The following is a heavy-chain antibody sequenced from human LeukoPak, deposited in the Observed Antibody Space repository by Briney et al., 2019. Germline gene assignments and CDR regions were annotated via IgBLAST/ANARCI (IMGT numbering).Heavy chain of an antibody. Sequence: SETLSLTCTVSGGSISSYYWSWIRQPPGKGLEWIGYIYYSGSTNYNPSLKSRVTISVDTSKNQLSLKLSSVTAADTAVYYCASEGSLSAFDIWGQGTMVTVSS. CDR2: IYYSGST. J-gene: IGHJ3*02. D-gene: IGHD1-26*01. CDR1: GGSISSYY. V-gene: IGHV4-59*01. CDR3: ASEGSLSAFDI.